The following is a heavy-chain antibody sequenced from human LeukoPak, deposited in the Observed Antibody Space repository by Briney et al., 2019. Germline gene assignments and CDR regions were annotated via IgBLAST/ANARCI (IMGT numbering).Heavy chain of an antibody. V-gene: IGHV3-11*01. J-gene: IGHJ5*02. CDR2: INIGGTNT. CDR3: ATDGAGFDT. CDR1: GFTFNYYY. Sequence: PGGSLRLSCAASGFTFNYYYMSWIRQALGKGLEWLSYINIGGTNTHYADSVKGRFTISRDNAKKSLYLEMNNLRAEDTAVYYCATDGAGFDTWGQGVLVTVSS.